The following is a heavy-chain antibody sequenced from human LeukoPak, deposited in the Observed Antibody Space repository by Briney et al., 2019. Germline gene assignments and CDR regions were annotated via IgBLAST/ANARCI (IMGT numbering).Heavy chain of an antibody. V-gene: IGHV3-74*01. CDR1: GFTFSSYW. D-gene: IGHD3-22*01. J-gene: IGHJ4*02. CDR2: INSDGGST. Sequence: GGSLRLSCAASGFTFSSYWMHWVRQAPGKGLVWVSRINSDGGSTTYADSVKGRFTISRDNAKNTLYLQMNSLRAEDTAVYYCARGADSSGYPKSVFDYWGQGTLVTVSS. CDR3: ARGADSSGYPKSVFDY.